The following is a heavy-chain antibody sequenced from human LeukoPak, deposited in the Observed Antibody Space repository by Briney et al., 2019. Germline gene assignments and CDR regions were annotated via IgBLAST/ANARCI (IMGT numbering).Heavy chain of an antibody. D-gene: IGHD1-26*01. Sequence: SETLSLTCTVSGGSISSSSYYWGWIRQPPGKGLEWIGSIYYSGSTYYNPSLKSRVTISVDTSKNQFSLKLSSVTAVDTAVYYCARDLVGATGAFDYWGQGTLVTVSS. CDR1: GGSISSSSYY. CDR3: ARDLVGATGAFDY. V-gene: IGHV4-39*07. J-gene: IGHJ4*02. CDR2: IYYSGST.